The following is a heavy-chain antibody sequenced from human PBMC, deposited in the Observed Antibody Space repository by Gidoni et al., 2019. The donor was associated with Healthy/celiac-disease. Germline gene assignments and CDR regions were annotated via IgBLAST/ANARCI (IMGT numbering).Heavy chain of an antibody. V-gene: IGHV3-30*03. CDR2: ISYDGSNK. J-gene: IGHJ4*02. D-gene: IGHD3-22*01. CDR1: SYG. Sequence: SYGMHWVRQAPGKGLEWVAVISYDGSNKYYADSVKGRFTISRDNSKNTLYLQMNSLRAEDTAVYYCARAITMIVVVIPGYWGQGTLVTVSS. CDR3: ARAITMIVVVIPGY.